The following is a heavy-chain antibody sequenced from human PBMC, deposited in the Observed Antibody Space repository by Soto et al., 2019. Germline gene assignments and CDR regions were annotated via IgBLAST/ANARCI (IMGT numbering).Heavy chain of an antibody. D-gene: IGHD1-26*01. J-gene: IGHJ4*02. CDR2: IYYSGST. Sequence: SETLSLTCRVSGASISRSISYRGWIRQPPGKGLEWIGSIYYSGSTYYNPSLKSRVTISVDTSKNQFSLKLSSVTAADTAVYYCARLTGHSGSYLYYWGQGTLVTVSS. CDR1: GASISRSISY. V-gene: IGHV4-39*01. CDR3: ARLTGHSGSYLYY.